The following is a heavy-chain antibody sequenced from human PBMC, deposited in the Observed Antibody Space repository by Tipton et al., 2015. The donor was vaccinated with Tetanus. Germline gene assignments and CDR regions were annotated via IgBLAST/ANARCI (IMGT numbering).Heavy chain of an antibody. Sequence: QSGAEVKKPGASMKVSRKAFGYIFTSYGISWVRQAPGQGLEWMGWISGNNGDTKYAQNLQGRVTMTTDTSTSTAYMEMRSLRSDDTAVYYCARGASYGPDYYYGMDVWGQGTTVTVSS. D-gene: IGHD5-18*01. J-gene: IGHJ6*02. V-gene: IGHV1-18*01. CDR3: ARGASYGPDYYYGMDV. CDR1: GYIFTSYG. CDR2: ISGNNGDT.